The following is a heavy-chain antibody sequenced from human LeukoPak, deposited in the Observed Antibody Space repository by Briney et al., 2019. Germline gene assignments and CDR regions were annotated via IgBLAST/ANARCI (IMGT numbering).Heavy chain of an antibody. J-gene: IGHJ3*02. CDR1: GGTFSSYA. CDR3: AREGLSSSNAFDI. V-gene: IGHV1-69*05. CDR2: IIPIFGTA. D-gene: IGHD6-6*01. Sequence: GSSVKVSCKASGGTFSSYAISWVRQAPGQGLEWMGGIIPIFGTANYAQKFQGRATITTDESTSTAYMELSSLRSEDTAVYYCAREGLSSSNAFDIWGQGTMVTVSS.